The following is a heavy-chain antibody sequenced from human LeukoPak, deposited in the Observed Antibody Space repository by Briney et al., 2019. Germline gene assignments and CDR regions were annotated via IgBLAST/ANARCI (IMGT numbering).Heavy chain of an antibody. CDR2: IYYSGST. V-gene: IGHV4-39*01. D-gene: IGHD3-16*02. CDR3: ASGDYLWGSYLGY. CDR1: DGSISSSRYY. Sequence: SETLSPTCIVSDGSISSSRYYWGWIRQPPGKGLGWIGSIYYSGSTNYNPSLKSRVTISVDTSNNQFSLKLSSLTAADTAVYYCASGDYLWGSYLGYWGQGTLVTVSS. J-gene: IGHJ4*02.